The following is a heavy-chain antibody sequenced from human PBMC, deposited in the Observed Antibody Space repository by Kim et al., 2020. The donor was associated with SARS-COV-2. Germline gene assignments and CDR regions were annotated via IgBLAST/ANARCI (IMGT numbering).Heavy chain of an antibody. J-gene: IGHJ4*02. CDR3: ARAIDY. CDR2: NPNSGGT. V-gene: IGHV1-2*02. Sequence: NPNSGGTNYAQKFQGRVTMTRDTSMSTAYMELSGLRSDDTAMYYCARAIDYWGQGSLVTVSS.